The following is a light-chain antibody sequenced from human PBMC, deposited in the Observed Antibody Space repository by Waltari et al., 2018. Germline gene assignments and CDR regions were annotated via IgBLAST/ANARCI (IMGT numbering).Light chain of an antibody. V-gene: IGLV3-19*01. CDR1: SLSSYS. Sequence: SSELTQDPAVSVAMGQTVRITCQGDSLSSYSASWYQQRPGQAPILVMYDKSNRPAGVPDRFSGSSSDNTASLTITGAQAEDEASYYCHSRDASGVGGSFGGGTKLTVL. CDR2: DKS. J-gene: IGLJ2*01. CDR3: HSRDASGVGGS.